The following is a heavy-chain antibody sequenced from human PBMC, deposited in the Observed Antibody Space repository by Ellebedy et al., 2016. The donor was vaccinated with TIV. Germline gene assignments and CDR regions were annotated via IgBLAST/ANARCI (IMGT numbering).Heavy chain of an antibody. Sequence: GGSLRLSCKASGYTFTSYGISWVRQAPGQGLEWMGWISAYNGNTNYAQKLQGRVTMTTDTSTSTAYMELRSLRSDDTAVYYCARSYSSSAPVDYWGQGTLVTVSS. CDR3: ARSYSSSAPVDY. D-gene: IGHD6-6*01. CDR2: ISAYNGNT. V-gene: IGHV1-18*04. CDR1: GYTFTSYG. J-gene: IGHJ4*02.